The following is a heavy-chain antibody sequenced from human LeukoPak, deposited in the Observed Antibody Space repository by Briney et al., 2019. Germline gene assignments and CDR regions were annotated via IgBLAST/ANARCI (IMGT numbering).Heavy chain of an antibody. CDR3: ARTSPYYDSSGYSIYYYMDV. Sequence: ASVKVSCKASGYTFTSYYMHWVRQAPGQGLEWMGIINPSGGSTSYAQKFQGRVTMTRDMSTSTVYMELSSLRSEDTAGYYCARTSPYYDSSGYSIYYYMDVWGKGTTVTVSS. CDR2: INPSGGST. V-gene: IGHV1-46*01. CDR1: GYTFTSYY. J-gene: IGHJ6*03. D-gene: IGHD3-22*01.